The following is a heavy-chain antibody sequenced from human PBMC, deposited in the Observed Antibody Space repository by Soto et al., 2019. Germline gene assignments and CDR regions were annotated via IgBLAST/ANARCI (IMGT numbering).Heavy chain of an antibody. CDR3: AKDGETKQWLRYFDY. Sequence: QVQLVESGGGVVQPGRSLRLSCAASGFTFTSYAMHWVRQAPGKGLEYVAIISYDGSNTYYADSVKGRFTISRDNSKNKLYLQINSLRAEDTAVYYCAKDGETKQWLRYFDYWGQGTLVTVSS. J-gene: IGHJ4*02. V-gene: IGHV3-30*18. CDR1: GFTFTSYA. D-gene: IGHD6-19*01. CDR2: ISYDGSNT.